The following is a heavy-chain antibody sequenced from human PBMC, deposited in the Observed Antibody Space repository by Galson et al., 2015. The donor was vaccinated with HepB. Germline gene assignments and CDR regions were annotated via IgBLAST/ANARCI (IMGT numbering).Heavy chain of an antibody. CDR1: GYTFTGYY. CDR3: ATDIAVITIGYTSYFDY. Sequence: SVKVSCKASGYTFTGYYMHWVRQAPGQGLEWMGRINPNSGGTNYAQKFQGRVTMTRDTSISTAYMELSRLRSDDTAVYYCATDIAVITIGYTSYFDYWGQGTLVTVSS. CDR2: INPNSGGT. D-gene: IGHD3-22*01. J-gene: IGHJ4*02. V-gene: IGHV1-2*06.